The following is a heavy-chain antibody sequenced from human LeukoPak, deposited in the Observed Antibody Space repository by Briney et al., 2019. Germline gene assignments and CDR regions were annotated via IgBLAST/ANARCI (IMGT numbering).Heavy chain of an antibody. Sequence: PSETLSLTCTVSGDSMTNYYWNWIRQPPGKGLEWIGYIHHSGTTNYNPSLKSRLTMSVDTSKNQFSLKLTSVSAADTAMYFCAKTGSLMGLFFDYWGEGIQVIVSS. V-gene: IGHV4-59*01. CDR2: IHHSGTT. CDR3: AKTGSLMGLFFDY. CDR1: GDSMTNYY. D-gene: IGHD3-10*01. J-gene: IGHJ4*02.